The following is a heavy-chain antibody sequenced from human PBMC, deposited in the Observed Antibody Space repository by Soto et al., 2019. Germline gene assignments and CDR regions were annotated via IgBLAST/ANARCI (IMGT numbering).Heavy chain of an antibody. D-gene: IGHD6-13*01. V-gene: IGHV5-51*01. CDR1: GFSFTTYW. CDR3: ARTAAAGKYYYGMDV. Sequence: GESLKISCKGSGFSFTTYWIAWVRQMPGKGLEWMGIIYPGDSKTTYSPSFQGQDTISADKSISTAYLQWSSLKASDTAMYYCARTAAAGKYYYGMDVWGQGTTVTV. CDR2: IYPGDSKT. J-gene: IGHJ6*02.